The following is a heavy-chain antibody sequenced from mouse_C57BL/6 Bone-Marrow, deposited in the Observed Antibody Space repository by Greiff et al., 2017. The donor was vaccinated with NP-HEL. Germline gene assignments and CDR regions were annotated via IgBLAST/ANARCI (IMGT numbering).Heavy chain of an antibody. CDR3: ARSGAYYFDD. J-gene: IGHJ2*01. V-gene: IGHV1-26*01. CDR1: GYTFTDYY. Sequence: EVQLQQSGPELVKPGASVKISCKASGYTFTDYYMNWVKQSHGKSLEWIGDINPNNGGTSYNQKFKGKATLTVDKSSSTAYMELRSLTSEDSAVYYCARSGAYYFDDWGQGTTLTVSS. D-gene: IGHD4-1*01. CDR2: INPNNGGT.